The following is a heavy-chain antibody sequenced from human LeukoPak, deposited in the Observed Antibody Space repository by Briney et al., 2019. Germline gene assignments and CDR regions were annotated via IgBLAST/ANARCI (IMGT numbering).Heavy chain of an antibody. CDR3: ARDRGYGSGSYYDY. J-gene: IGHJ4*02. Sequence: GGSLRLSCAASGFTFSVSWIRQAPGKGLEWVSYISSSGSTIYYADSVKGRFTISRDNAKNSLYLQMNSLRAEDTAVYYCARDRGYGSGSYYDYRGQGTLVTVSS. CDR1: GFTFS. CDR2: ISSSGSTI. D-gene: IGHD3-10*01. V-gene: IGHV3-11*01.